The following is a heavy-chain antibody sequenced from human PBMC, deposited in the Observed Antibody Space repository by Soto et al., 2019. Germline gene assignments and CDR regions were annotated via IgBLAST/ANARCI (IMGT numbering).Heavy chain of an antibody. V-gene: IGHV1-2*04. CDR1: GYTFTGYY. Sequence: QVQLVQSGAEVKKPGASVKVSCKASGYTFTGYYMHWVRQAPGQGLEWMGWINPNSGGTNSAQKFQGWVTMTRETSISTAYMELSRLRSDDTAVYYCARDQGSSFYYFDYWGQGTLVTVSS. D-gene: IGHD6-6*01. J-gene: IGHJ4*02. CDR3: ARDQGSSFYYFDY. CDR2: INPNSGGT.